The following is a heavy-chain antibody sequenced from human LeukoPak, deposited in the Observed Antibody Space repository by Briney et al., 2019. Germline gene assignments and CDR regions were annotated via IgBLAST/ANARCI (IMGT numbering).Heavy chain of an antibody. CDR3: KSGGVAPGRFDY. J-gene: IGHJ4*02. Sequence: GGSLRLSCAASGFTFTSYWMSWMRQAPGKGLQWVANIKHDGSEQYYVDSVKGRFTISRDNAKNSLYLQMNSLGVEDTAVYYCKSGGVAPGRFDYWGQGVLVTVSS. CDR2: IKHDGSEQ. V-gene: IGHV3-7*01. CDR1: GFTFTSYW. D-gene: IGHD2-8*02.